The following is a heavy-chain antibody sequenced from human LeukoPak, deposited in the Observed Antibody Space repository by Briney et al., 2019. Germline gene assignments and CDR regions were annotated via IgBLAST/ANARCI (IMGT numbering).Heavy chain of an antibody. D-gene: IGHD3-22*01. J-gene: IGHJ3*02. CDR2: IYYSGST. CDR3: ARDGDHYDSSGYDAFDI. Sequence: SETLSLTCTVSGGSISSGSYYWGWIRQPPGKGLEWIGSIYYSGSTYYNPSLKSRVTISVDTSKNQFSLKLSSVTAADTAVYYCARDGDHYDSSGYDAFDIWGQGTMVTVSS. CDR1: GGSISSGSYY. V-gene: IGHV4-39*07.